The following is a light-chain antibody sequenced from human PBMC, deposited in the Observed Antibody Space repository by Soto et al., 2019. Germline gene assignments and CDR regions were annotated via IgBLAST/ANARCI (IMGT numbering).Light chain of an antibody. Sequence: QSALTQPPSVSGSPGQSVAISCTGTSSDVGSYNRVSWYQQPPGAAPKLMISEVSNRPSGVPDRFSGSKSGNTASLTISGLQAEDEADYYCNSYTGSSTYVFGTGTKLTVL. CDR3: NSYTGSSTYV. CDR1: SSDVGSYNR. CDR2: EVS. V-gene: IGLV2-18*02. J-gene: IGLJ1*01.